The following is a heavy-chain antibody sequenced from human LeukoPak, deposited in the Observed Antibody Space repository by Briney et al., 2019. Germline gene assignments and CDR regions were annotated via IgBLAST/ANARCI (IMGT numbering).Heavy chain of an antibody. D-gene: IGHD3-22*01. J-gene: IGHJ4*02. V-gene: IGHV3-48*01. CDR1: GLTISSYS. CDR3: AKSYKVIVEGYKSGYYFDY. Sequence: GGSLRLSCADSGLTISSYSMNWVRQAPGKGLQWVSYISSSSSTIYYADSVKGRFTISRDNSKNTLYLRMNSLRADDTAVYYCAKSYKVIVEGYKSGYYFDYWGQGTLVTVSS. CDR2: ISSSSSTI.